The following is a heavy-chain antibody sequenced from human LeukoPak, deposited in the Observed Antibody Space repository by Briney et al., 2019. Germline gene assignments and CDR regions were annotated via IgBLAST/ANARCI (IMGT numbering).Heavy chain of an antibody. CDR1: GFTFSRTA. D-gene: IGHD4/OR15-4a*01. V-gene: IGHV3-23*01. CDR3: AKDANYLRSGSFFIPFDY. Sequence: PGGSLRLSCAASGFTFSRTAMSWVRQAPGKELEWVATISGSGVGTYYAASVKGRFNISRDNSKNTLYLQMNSLRTEDTAIYYCAKDANYLRSGSFFIPFDYWGQGALVTVYS. CDR2: ISGSGVGT. J-gene: IGHJ4*02.